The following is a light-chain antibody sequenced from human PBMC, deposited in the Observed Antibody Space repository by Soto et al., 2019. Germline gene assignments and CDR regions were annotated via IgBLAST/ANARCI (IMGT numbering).Light chain of an antibody. CDR3: QQFASSPT. CDR2: GAS. Sequence: EIVMTQSPATRSVSPGERATLSCRASQSVSSNLAWYQQKPGQAPRLLIYGASTRATGIPARFSGSGSGTDFTLTISRLEPEDFAVYYCQQFASSPTFGQGTKVDIK. J-gene: IGKJ1*01. V-gene: IGKV3-15*01. CDR1: QSVSSN.